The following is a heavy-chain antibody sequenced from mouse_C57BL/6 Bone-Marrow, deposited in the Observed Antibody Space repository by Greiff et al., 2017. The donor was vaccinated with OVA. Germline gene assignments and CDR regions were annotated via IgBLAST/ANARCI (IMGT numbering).Heavy chain of an antibody. V-gene: IGHV1-81*01. CDR1: GYTFTSYG. J-gene: IGHJ2*01. CDR2: IYPRSGNT. Sequence: LVESGAELARPGASVKLSCKASGYTFTSYGISWVKQRTGQGLEWIGEIYPRSGNTYYNEKFKGKATLTADKSSSTAYMELRSLTSEDSAVYFCARFWYYFDYWGQGTTLTVSS. CDR3: ARFWYYFDY.